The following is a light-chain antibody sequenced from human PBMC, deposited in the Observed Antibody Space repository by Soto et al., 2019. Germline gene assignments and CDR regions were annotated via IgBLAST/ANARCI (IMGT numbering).Light chain of an antibody. CDR1: QDINNY. J-gene: IGKJ1*01. CDR3: QQSYSTPQWT. Sequence: DIQMTQSPSSVSASVGDRITITCRSSQDINNYLNWYQQKPGKAPKLLIYDASNLETGVPAKFSGSGSGTDFTLTISSLQPEDFATYYGQQSYSTPQWTFGQGTKVDIK. CDR2: DAS. V-gene: IGKV1-39*01.